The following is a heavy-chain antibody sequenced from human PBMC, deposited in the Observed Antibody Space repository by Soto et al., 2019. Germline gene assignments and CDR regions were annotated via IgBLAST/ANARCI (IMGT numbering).Heavy chain of an antibody. CDR3: ARDGRYNGTHSQDFVL. CDR1: DDSISTSNW. Sequence: PSETLSLTCGVSDDSISTSNWWSGVRQPPGKGLERIGEIYHSVIANYNPSLKSRVTISVDKSKNQFSLKMTSMTAAGTAFYYCARDGRYNGTHSQDFVLWGQGTMLTVSS. D-gene: IGHD1-20*01. CDR2: IYHSVIA. J-gene: IGHJ3*01. V-gene: IGHV4-4*02.